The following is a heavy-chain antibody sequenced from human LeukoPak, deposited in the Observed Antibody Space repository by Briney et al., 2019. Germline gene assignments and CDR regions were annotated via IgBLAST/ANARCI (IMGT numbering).Heavy chain of an antibody. J-gene: IGHJ5*02. CDR3: YSSIVVPIRLIKDT. CDR2: IYTGGST. D-gene: IGHD2-2*01. V-gene: IGHV3-66*01. CDR1: GFTVSSNY. Sequence: GGSLRLSCAASGFTVSSNYMSWVRQAPGRGREWVSVIYTGGSTYYAASVKGRFTISRDNSKNTLYLQMNSLRAEDTAVFYCYSSIVVPIRLIKDTWGQEPLLTVSP.